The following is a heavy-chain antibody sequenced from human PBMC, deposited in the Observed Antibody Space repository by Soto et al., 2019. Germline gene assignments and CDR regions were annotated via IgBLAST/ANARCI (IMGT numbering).Heavy chain of an antibody. CDR3: YKVIWSGYYSYYYMDV. Sequence: PGGSLRLSCAASGFTFSNAWMSWVRQAPGKGLEWVGRIKSKTDGGTTDYAAPVKGRFTISRDDSKDTLYLQMNSLKTEDTAVYYCYKVIWSGYYSYYYMDVWGKGTTVTVS. CDR2: IKSKTDGGTT. CDR1: GFTFSNAW. J-gene: IGHJ6*03. V-gene: IGHV3-15*01. D-gene: IGHD3-3*01.